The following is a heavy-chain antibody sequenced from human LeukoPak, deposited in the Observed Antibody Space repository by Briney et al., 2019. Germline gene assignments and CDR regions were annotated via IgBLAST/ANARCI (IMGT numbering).Heavy chain of an antibody. Sequence: ASETLSLTCTVSGGSISSGDYYWRWIRQPPGKGLEWIAYMYYSGSTYYNPSLKSRVTMSADTSKNQLSLKLSSVTAADTAVYYCARPYYYDSRIDPWGQGILVTVSS. CDR2: MYYSGST. CDR1: GGSISSGDYY. V-gene: IGHV4-30-4*01. J-gene: IGHJ5*02. D-gene: IGHD3-22*01. CDR3: ARPYYYDSRIDP.